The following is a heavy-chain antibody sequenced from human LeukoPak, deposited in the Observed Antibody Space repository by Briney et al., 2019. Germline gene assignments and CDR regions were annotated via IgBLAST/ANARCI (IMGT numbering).Heavy chain of an antibody. CDR3: ARDGSSQPYFDY. CDR1: GFTFNGDW. D-gene: IGHD2-15*01. V-gene: IGHV3-7*01. J-gene: IGHJ4*02. CDR2: TKQDGSEK. Sequence: GGSLRLSCAASGFTFNGDWKSWVRQDPGKGLEQVANTKQDGSEKYYVDSVRGRLTISRDNAENSLFLQMNSLRAEDTAVYYCARDGSSQPYFDYWGQGTLVTVSS.